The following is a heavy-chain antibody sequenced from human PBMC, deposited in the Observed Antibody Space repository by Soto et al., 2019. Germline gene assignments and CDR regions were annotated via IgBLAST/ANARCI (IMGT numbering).Heavy chain of an antibody. CDR3: AKESAATGIPFFDY. CDR2: INERGDAT. J-gene: IGHJ4*02. CDR1: GFTFSSFA. D-gene: IGHD6-13*01. Sequence: EVHLLESGGGLVQPGGSLRLPCAASGFTFSSFAMSWGSQTPGKGLEWVSGINERGDATYYADSVRGRFTISRDNAKNTLDLQMDRLRAEDTAVYYCAKESAATGIPFFDYWGQGTLVTVSS. V-gene: IGHV3-23*01.